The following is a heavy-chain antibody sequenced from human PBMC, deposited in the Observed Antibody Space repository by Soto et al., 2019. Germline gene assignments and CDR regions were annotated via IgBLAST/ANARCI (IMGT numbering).Heavy chain of an antibody. CDR1: GFTFSSYG. V-gene: IGHV3-33*01. D-gene: IGHD3-22*01. CDR3: ARMGYYYDSSGYPFGY. CDR2: IWYDGSNK. Sequence: PGGSLRLSCAASGFTFSSYGMHWVRQAPGKGLEWVAVIWYDGSNKYYADSVKGRFTISRDNSKNTLYLQMNSLRAEDTAVYYCARMGYYYDSSGYPFGYWGQGTLVTVSS. J-gene: IGHJ4*02.